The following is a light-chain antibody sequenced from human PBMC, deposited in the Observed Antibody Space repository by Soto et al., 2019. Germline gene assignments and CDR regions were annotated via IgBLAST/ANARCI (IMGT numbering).Light chain of an antibody. J-gene: IGKJ1*01. Sequence: ETVMTQEPATLSVYTGERVALSRRASQSVSSNLAWYQQKPGQAPRLLIYGASTRATGIPARFSGSGSGTEFTLTISSLQSEDFAVYYCQQYNNWPPWTFGQGTKVDIK. CDR2: GAS. V-gene: IGKV3-15*01. CDR1: QSVSSN. CDR3: QQYNNWPPWT.